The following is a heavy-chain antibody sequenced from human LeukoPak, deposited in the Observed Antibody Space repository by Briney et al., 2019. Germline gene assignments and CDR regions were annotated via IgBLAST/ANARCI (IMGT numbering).Heavy chain of an antibody. CDR2: ISSLSGTI. CDR3: ARDQGGGTSY. D-gene: IGHD1-26*01. Sequence: GGSLRLSCAAPGFTFSNYEMNWVRQAPGEGLEWVSYISSLSGTIYYADSVKGRFTISRDNAKNSLYLQMDSLRVEDTAVYYCARDQGGGTSYWGQGTLVTVSS. J-gene: IGHJ4*02. V-gene: IGHV3-48*03. CDR1: GFTFSNYE.